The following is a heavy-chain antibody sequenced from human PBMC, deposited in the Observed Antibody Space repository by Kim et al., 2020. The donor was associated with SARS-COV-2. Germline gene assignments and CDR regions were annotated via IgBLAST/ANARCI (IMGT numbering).Heavy chain of an antibody. J-gene: IGHJ6*02. CDR2: IKQDGSEK. V-gene: IGHV3-7*01. CDR3: VRVPSGLQKYGMDV. CDR1: RFTFSNYW. Sequence: GGSLRLSCAASRFTFSNYWMAWVRQAPGKGPQWLAHIKQDGSEKYYVDSVKGRFTISRDNAKNSLYLQMNSLRVEDTAVYYCVRVPSGLQKYGMDVWGQGTTVTVSS. D-gene: IGHD3-3*01.